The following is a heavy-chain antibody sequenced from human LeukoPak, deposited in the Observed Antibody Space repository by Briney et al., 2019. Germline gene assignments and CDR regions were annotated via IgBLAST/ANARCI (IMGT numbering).Heavy chain of an antibody. Sequence: GGTLRLSCAASGFTFNSYAMSWVRQAPGEGLEWVSAISGSGGSTYYADSVKGRFTISRDNAKNSLYLQMNSLRAEDTAVYYCARAVRAYSSSWYWFDPWGQGTLVTVSS. J-gene: IGHJ5*02. CDR3: ARAVRAYSSSWYWFDP. V-gene: IGHV3-23*01. CDR2: ISGSGGST. CDR1: GFTFNSYA. D-gene: IGHD6-13*01.